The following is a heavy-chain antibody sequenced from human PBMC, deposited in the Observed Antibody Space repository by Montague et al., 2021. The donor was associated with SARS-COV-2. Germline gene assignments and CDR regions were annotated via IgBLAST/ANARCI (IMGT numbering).Heavy chain of an antibody. V-gene: IGHV4-39*01. J-gene: IGHJ5*01. CDR2: IYYSGST. CDR3: VKMVGAADS. CDR1: GGSISSSSYY. Sequence: SETLSLTCTVSGGSISSSSYYWGWIRQPPGKGLEWIGSIYYSGSTYYNPSLKSRVTISVDTSKNQFSLKLSSVTAADTAVYYCVKMVGAADSWGQGTLVPVSP. D-gene: IGHD1-26*01.